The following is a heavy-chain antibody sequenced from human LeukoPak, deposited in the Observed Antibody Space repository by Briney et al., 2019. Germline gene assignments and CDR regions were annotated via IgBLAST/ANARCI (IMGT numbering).Heavy chain of an antibody. V-gene: IGHV3-30*01. CDR1: GFTFSSYA. D-gene: IGHD3-3*01. Sequence: PGRSLRLSCAASGFTFSSYAMHCVRQAPGKGREWGAFISYEGSNKYYADSVKGRFTISRDNSKNTLYLQMNSLRAEDTAVYYCARGVLRFLEWLVEGFRHCYYYMDVWGKGTTVNVSS. CDR3: ARGVLRFLEWLVEGFRHCYYYMDV. J-gene: IGHJ6*03. CDR2: ISYEGSNK.